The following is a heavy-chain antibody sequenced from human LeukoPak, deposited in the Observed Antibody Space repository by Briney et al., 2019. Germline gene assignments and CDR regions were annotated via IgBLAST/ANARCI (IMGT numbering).Heavy chain of an antibody. D-gene: IGHD3-22*01. V-gene: IGHV4-34*01. CDR2: INHSGST. Sequence: SETLSLTCAVYGGSFSGYYWSWIRQPPGKGLEWIGEINHSGSTNYNPSLKSRVTISVDTSKNQFSLRLNSVTAADTAVYYCARDKYYYDTSGSNPVFDSWGQGTLVTVSS. J-gene: IGHJ4*02. CDR3: ARDKYYYDTSGSNPVFDS. CDR1: GGSFSGYY.